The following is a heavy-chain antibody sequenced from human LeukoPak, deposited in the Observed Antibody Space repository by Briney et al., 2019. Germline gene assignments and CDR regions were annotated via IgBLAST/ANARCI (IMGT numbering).Heavy chain of an antibody. Sequence: GGSLRLSCAASGFTFRIYGMHWVRQAPGKGLEWVSGINWNGGSTGYADSVKGRFTTSRDNAKNSLYLQMNSLRAEDTALYHCARDLYYYGSGSYYSDAFDIWGQGTMVTVSS. V-gene: IGHV3-20*01. D-gene: IGHD3-10*01. J-gene: IGHJ3*02. CDR2: INWNGGST. CDR1: GFTFRIYG. CDR3: ARDLYYYGSGSYYSDAFDI.